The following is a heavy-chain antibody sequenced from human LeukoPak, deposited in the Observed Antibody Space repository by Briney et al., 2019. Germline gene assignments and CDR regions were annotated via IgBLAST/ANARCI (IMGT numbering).Heavy chain of an antibody. CDR3: AKDWDKRDCSSTSCFNDAFDI. CDR1: GFTFSSYA. V-gene: IGHV3-23*01. CDR2: ISGSGGST. Sequence: SGGSLRLSCAASGFTFSSYAMSWVRQAPGKGLEWVSAISGSGGSTFYADSVKGRFTISRDNSKNTLYLQMYSLRAEDTAVYYCAKDWDKRDCSSTSCFNDAFDIWGQGTMVTVSS. D-gene: IGHD2-2*01. J-gene: IGHJ3*02.